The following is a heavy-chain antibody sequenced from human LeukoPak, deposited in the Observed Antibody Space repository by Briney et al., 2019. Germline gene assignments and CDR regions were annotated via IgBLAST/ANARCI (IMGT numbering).Heavy chain of an antibody. J-gene: IGHJ4*02. D-gene: IGHD2-15*01. Sequence: GESLKISCKGSGYIFAIYWIGWVRQMPGKGLERMGIIYPGDSDTTYSPSFQGQVTISADKSISTAYLQWSSLKASDTAMYYCARQRCSGGACYSDYWGQGTLVTVSS. V-gene: IGHV5-51*01. CDR2: IYPGDSDT. CDR1: GYIFAIYW. CDR3: ARQRCSGGACYSDY.